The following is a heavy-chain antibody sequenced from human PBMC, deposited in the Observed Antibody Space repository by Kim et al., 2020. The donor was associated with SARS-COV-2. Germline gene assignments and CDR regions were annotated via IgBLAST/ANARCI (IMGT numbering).Heavy chain of an antibody. J-gene: IGHJ2*01. V-gene: IGHV4-39*02. Sequence: SETLSLTCAVSGGSITNANYYWDWVRQSPGRGLEWIGSIYDSGSSYYEPSLKSRVTINVDTSKNHFSLRLTSVTAADTAFYYCARRGGWGPNWYFDLWGRGTLVTVSS. CDR1: GGSITNANYY. D-gene: IGHD1-26*01. CDR2: IYDSGSS. CDR3: ARRGGWGPNWYFDL.